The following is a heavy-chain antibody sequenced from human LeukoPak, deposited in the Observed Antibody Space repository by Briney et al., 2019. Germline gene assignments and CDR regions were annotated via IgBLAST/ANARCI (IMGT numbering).Heavy chain of an antibody. J-gene: IGHJ1*01. Sequence: SGPTLVNPTQTLTLTRNVSGSSPSTSGVGVGWIRQPPGKALECLALIYWDDDKRYSPSLKSRLTITKDTSKNQVVLTMTNMDPVDTATYYCAHRLAAAAGEYFQHWGQGTLVTVSS. CDR1: GSSPSTSGVG. CDR3: AHRLAAAAGEYFQH. V-gene: IGHV2-5*02. CDR2: IYWDDDK. D-gene: IGHD6-13*01.